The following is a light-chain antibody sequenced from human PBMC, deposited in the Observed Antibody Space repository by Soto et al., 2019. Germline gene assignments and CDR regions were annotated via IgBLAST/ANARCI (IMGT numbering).Light chain of an antibody. V-gene: IGKV3-20*01. CDR2: GAS. CDR1: QSVSSSY. Sequence: VLTQSPATLSLSPGERATLSCRASQSVSSSYLAWYQQKPGQAPRLLIYGASSRATGIPDRFSGSGSGTDFTLTISRLEPEDFAVYYCQQYGSSPPITFGQGTRLEIK. CDR3: QQYGSSPPIT. J-gene: IGKJ5*01.